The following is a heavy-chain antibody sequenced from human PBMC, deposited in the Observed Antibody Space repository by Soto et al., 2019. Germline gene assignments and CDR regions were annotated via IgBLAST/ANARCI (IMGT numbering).Heavy chain of an antibody. J-gene: IGHJ6*02. Sequence: GGSLRLSCAASGFTFSNYAIHWVRQAPGKGLEWVAVISYDGSNKYYTDSVKGRFIISRDNSENTLYLQMSSLRAEDTAVYYCARDGAATWDYYYYYGMDVWGQGTTVTVSS. CDR1: GFTFSNYA. CDR2: ISYDGSNK. CDR3: ARDGAATWDYYYYYGMDV. V-gene: IGHV3-30-3*01. D-gene: IGHD2-15*01.